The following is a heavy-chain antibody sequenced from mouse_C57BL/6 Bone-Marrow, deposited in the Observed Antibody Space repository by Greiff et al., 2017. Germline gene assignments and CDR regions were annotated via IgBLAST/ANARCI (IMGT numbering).Heavy chain of an antibody. J-gene: IGHJ4*01. Sequence: EVMLVESGGGLVKPGGSLKLSCAASGFTFSSYTMSWVRQTPEKRLEWVATISGGGGNTYYPDSVKGRFTISRDNAKNTLYLPMSSLRSEDTALYYCARHYYYAMDYWGQGTSVTVSS. CDR3: ARHYYYAMDY. CDR1: GFTFSSYT. V-gene: IGHV5-9*01. CDR2: ISGGGGNT.